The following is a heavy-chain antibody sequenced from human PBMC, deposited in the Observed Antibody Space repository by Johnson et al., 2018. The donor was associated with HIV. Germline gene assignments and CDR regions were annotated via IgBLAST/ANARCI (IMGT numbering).Heavy chain of an antibody. CDR2: ISYDGSNK. V-gene: IGHV3-30*04. J-gene: IGHJ3*02. CDR3: ARDMGGVVKEARAFDI. Sequence: QVQLVESGGVVVQPGRSLRLSCAASGFTFSSYAMHWVRQAPGKGLEWVAVISYDGSNKYYADSVKGRFTISRDNSKNTLYLQMNSLRAEDTAVYYCARDMGGVVKEARAFDIWGQGTMVTVSS. CDR1: GFTFSSYA. D-gene: IGHD3-10*01.